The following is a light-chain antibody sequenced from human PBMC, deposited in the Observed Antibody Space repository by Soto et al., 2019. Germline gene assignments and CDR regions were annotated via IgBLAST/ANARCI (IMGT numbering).Light chain of an antibody. J-gene: IGLJ1*01. Sequence: QSALTQPASVSGSPAQSITISCTGSNSDIGDYNFVSWYQQHPGKAPKLMIYGVSLRPSGVSDRFSGSKSGNTASLTISGLQAEDEADYYCSSYTSTSPPFLFGTGTKLTVL. V-gene: IGLV2-14*01. CDR2: GVS. CDR3: SSYTSTSPPFL. CDR1: NSDIGDYNF.